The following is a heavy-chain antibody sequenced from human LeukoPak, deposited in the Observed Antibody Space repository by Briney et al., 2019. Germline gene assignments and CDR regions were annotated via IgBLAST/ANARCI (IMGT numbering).Heavy chain of an antibody. CDR1: GFTISSSW. Sequence: PGGSLRLSCEGSGFTISSSWMSWVRQAPGKGLEWVANIEKDGSEENYVDSVKGRFAISRDIAKNSLYLQMNSLRADDTAVYYCARDPGFDYTSWGQGTLVTVSS. CDR2: IEKDGSEE. CDR3: ARDPGFDYTS. D-gene: IGHD4-11*01. V-gene: IGHV3-7*01. J-gene: IGHJ4*02.